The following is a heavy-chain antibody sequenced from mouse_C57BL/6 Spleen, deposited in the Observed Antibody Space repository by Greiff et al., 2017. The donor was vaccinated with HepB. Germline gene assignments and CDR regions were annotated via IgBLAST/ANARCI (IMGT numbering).Heavy chain of an antibody. V-gene: IGHV1-50*01. CDR2: IDPSDSYT. CDR3: ARKGYYYAMDY. CDR1: GYTFTSYW. J-gene: IGHJ4*01. Sequence: QVQLQQPGAELVKPGASVKLSCKASGYTFTSYWMQWVKQRPGQGLEWIGEIDPSDSYTNYNQKFKGKATLTVDTSSSTAYMQLSSLTSEDSAVYYCARKGYYYAMDYWGQGTSVTGSS.